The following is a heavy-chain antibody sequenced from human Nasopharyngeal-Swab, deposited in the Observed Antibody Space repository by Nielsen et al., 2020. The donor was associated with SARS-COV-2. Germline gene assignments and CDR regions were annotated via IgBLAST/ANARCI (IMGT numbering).Heavy chain of an antibody. CDR1: GFSVTSRG. CDR2: IWYDGKNK. J-gene: IGHJ4*02. CDR3: HLSSGYDGYINY. V-gene: IGHV3-33*01. D-gene: IGHD3-22*01. Sequence: GRSLRLSCKASGFSVTSRGMHWDRQAAGKGLGWVAAIWYDGKNKFYATSVKGRFTIHRDNSKNTLYLQMNSLRAEETAMSYCHLSSGYDGYINYWGQGTLVTVSS.